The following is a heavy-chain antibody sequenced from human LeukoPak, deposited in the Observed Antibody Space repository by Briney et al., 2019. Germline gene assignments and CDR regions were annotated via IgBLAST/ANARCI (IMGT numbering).Heavy chain of an antibody. J-gene: IGHJ5*02. CDR2: IYTSGST. Sequence: NPSETLSLTCTVSGGSISSGSYYWSWIRQPAGKGLEWIGRIYTSGSTNYNPSLKSRVTISVDTSKNQFSLKLSSVTAADTAVYYCARGLFVGSFDPWGQGTLVTVSS. V-gene: IGHV4-61*02. D-gene: IGHD2-21*01. CDR1: GGSISSGSYY. CDR3: ARGLFVGSFDP.